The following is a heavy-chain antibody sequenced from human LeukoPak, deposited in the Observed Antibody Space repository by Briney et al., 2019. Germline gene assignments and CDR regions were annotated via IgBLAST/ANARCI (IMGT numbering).Heavy chain of an antibody. D-gene: IGHD5-24*01. J-gene: IGHJ4*02. CDR3: ARVKNGYNYVFDY. CDR2: IYRGGST. Sequence: GGSLRLSCAASEFTVSSNYMSWVRQAPGKGLEWVSVIYRGGSTYYADSVKGRFTIYRDNSKNTLYLQMNSPIAEDTAMYYCARVKNGYNYVFDYWGQGSLVTVSS. V-gene: IGHV3-66*01. CDR1: EFTVSSNY.